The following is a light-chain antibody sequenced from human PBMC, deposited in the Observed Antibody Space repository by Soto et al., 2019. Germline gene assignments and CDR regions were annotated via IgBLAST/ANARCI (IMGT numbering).Light chain of an antibody. CDR3: QQHTNTNNPWM. V-gene: IGKV1-5*01. Sequence: DIQMTQSPSTPSGSVGDRVTITCRASQTITTWMAWYQQKPGKAPKLLVYDASTLQSGVATRFSGSGSGTEFTLIISGLQPEDSATYYCQQHTNTNNPWMFGQGTKVDIK. CDR1: QTITTW. J-gene: IGKJ1*01. CDR2: DAS.